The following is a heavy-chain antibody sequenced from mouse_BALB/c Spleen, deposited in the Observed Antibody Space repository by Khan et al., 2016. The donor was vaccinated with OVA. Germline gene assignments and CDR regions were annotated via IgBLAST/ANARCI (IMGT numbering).Heavy chain of an antibody. CDR2: ISTYSGNT. D-gene: IGHD2-3*01. CDR1: GYTFTDYA. Sequence: VELVESGPELVRPGVSVKISCKGSGYTFTDYAMHWVKQSHAKSLEWIGLISTYSGNTNYNQKFKGKATMTVDKSSSTAYMELARLTSEDSAIYYCARPAYDGYYDHWGQGTTLTVSS. CDR3: ARPAYDGYYDH. J-gene: IGHJ2*01. V-gene: IGHV1S137*01.